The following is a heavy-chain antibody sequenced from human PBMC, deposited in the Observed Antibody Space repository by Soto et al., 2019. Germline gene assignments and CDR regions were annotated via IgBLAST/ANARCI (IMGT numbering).Heavy chain of an antibody. CDR2: INAGNGNT. Sequence: GASVKVSCKASGYTFTSYAMHWVRQAPGQRLEWMGWINAGNGNTKYSQKFQGRVTITRDTSASTAYMELNSLRAEDTAVYYCAKQWGDYSNSVFDYWGQGTLVTVSS. D-gene: IGHD4-4*01. CDR1: GYTFTSYA. CDR3: AKQWGDYSNSVFDY. J-gene: IGHJ4*02. V-gene: IGHV1-3*01.